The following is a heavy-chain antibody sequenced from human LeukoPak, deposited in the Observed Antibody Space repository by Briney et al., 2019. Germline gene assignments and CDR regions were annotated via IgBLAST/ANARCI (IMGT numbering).Heavy chain of an antibody. J-gene: IGHJ3*02. CDR2: IYDSGST. CDR3: ACLTTADAFDI. V-gene: IGHV4-59*01. D-gene: IGHD3-22*01. Sequence: SETLSLTCTVSGGSISSYYWSWIRQPPGKGLEWIGYIYDSGSTNYNPSLKSRVTISVDTSENQFSLKLGSVTAADTAVYYCACLTTADAFDIWGQGTMVTVSS. CDR1: GGSISSYY.